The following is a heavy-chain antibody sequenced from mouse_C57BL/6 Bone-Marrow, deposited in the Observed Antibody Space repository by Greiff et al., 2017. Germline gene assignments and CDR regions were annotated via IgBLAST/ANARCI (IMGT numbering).Heavy chain of an antibody. J-gene: IGHJ4*01. CDR1: GFSLTSYG. CDR3: ARPYYYDYDGYDMDY. V-gene: IGHV2-6*03. D-gene: IGHD2-4*01. CDR2: IWSDGST. Sequence: VQRVEPGPGLVAPSQSLSITCTVSGFSLTSYGVHWVRQPPGKGLEWLVVIWSDGSTTYNSALKSRLSISKDNSKSQVFLKMNSHQTDDTAMYYCARPYYYDYDGYDMDYWGQGTSVTVSS.